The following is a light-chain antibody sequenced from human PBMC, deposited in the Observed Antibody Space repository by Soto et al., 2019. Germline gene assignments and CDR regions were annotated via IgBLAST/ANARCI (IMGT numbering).Light chain of an antibody. J-gene: IGKJ2*01. CDR1: QSISSW. CDR2: KAS. V-gene: IGKV1-5*03. Sequence: DIQMTQSPSTLSASVGDRVTITCRASQSISSWLAWYQQKPGKAPKLLIYKASSLESGVPSRFSGSGSGTEFTLTISSLQPDDFATYYCQYNSYPYTFGQGTKLEIK. CDR3: QYNSYPYT.